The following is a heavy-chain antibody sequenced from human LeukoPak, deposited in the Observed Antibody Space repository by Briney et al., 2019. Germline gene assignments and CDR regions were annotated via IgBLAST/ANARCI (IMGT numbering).Heavy chain of an antibody. CDR3: ARNLIPEQLVLNF. J-gene: IGHJ4*02. Sequence: SETLSLTCTVSGGSISSSSYYWGWIRQPPGKGPEWIGSIYYSGSTYYNPSLKSRVTMSVDTSKNQFSLNLRSVTPEDTAVYYCARNLIPEQLVLNFWGQGTLVTVSS. V-gene: IGHV4-39*07. CDR2: IYYSGST. D-gene: IGHD6-13*01. CDR1: GGSISSSSYY.